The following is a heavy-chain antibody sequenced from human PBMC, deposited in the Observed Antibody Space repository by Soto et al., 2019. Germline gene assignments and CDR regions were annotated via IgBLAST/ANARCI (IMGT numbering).Heavy chain of an antibody. CDR3: ARDHDYVWGSYRYYYYGMDV. J-gene: IGHJ6*02. V-gene: IGHV1-8*01. CDR1: GYTFTSYD. CDR2: MNPNSGNT. D-gene: IGHD3-16*02. Sequence: QVQLVQSGAEVKKPGASVKVCCKASGYTFTSYDINWVRQATGQGLEWMGWMNPNSGNTGYAQKFQGRVTMTRNTSISTAYMELSSLRSEDTAVYYCARDHDYVWGSYRYYYYGMDVWGQGTTVTVSS.